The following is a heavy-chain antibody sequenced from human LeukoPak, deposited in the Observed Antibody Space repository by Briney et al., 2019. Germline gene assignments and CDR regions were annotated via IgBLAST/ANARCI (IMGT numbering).Heavy chain of an antibody. CDR2: FYYSGST. V-gene: IGHV4-59*08. J-gene: IGHJ4*02. D-gene: IGHD2-15*01. CDR1: GGSISNYY. Sequence: SETLSLTCTVSGGSISNYYWSWIRQPPGKGLEWIGYFYYSGSTNYNPSLKSRVTISVDTSKNQFSLKLSSVTAADTAVYYCARRYCSGGSCYSDWSRWEDYFDYWGQGTLVTVSS. CDR3: ARRYCSGGSCYSDWSRWEDYFDY.